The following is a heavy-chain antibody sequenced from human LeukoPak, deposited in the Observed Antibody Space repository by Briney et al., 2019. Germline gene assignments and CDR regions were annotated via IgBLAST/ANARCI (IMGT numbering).Heavy chain of an antibody. CDR1: GGSISSSSYY. D-gene: IGHD2-2*01. Sequence: SETLSLTCTVSGGSISSSSYYWGWIRHPPGKGLEWIGSIYYSGSTYYKPSLKSRVTISVDTSKNQFSLKLSSVTAADTAVYYCLKYQLGDWFDPWGQGTLVTVSS. CDR2: IYYSGST. V-gene: IGHV4-39*01. CDR3: LKYQLGDWFDP. J-gene: IGHJ5*02.